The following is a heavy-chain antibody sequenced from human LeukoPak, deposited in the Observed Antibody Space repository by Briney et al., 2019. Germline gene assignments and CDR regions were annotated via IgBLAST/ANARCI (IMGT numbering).Heavy chain of an antibody. CDR3: ARDILTGYFN. D-gene: IGHD3-9*01. Sequence: PGGSLRLSCAASGFTFSDYYMSWIRQAPGKGLEWLSYISGSSAYTNYADSVKGRFTISRDNAKNTLYLQMTNLRAEDTAVYYCARDILTGYFNWGQGTLVTVSS. J-gene: IGHJ4*02. V-gene: IGHV3-11*06. CDR1: GFTFSDYY. CDR2: ISGSSAYT.